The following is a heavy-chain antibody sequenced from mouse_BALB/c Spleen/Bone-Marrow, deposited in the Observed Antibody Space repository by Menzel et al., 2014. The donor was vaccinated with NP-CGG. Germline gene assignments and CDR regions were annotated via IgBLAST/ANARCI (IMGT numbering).Heavy chain of an antibody. D-gene: IGHD3-2*01. CDR1: GYTFTSYW. J-gene: IGHJ2*01. V-gene: IGHV1S132*01. CDR2: IFPGTGTT. Sequence: SGAELVKPGASVKLSCKPSGYTFTSYWIQWVKQRPGQGLGWIGEIFPGTGTTYYNEKFKGKATLTIDTSSSQAYMQLSSLTSEGSAVYFCASRDSSGYVPDYWGQGTTXXXSS. CDR3: ASRDSSGYVPDY.